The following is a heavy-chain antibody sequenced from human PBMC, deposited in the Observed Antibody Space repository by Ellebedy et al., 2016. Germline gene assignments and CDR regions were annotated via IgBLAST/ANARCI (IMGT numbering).Heavy chain of an antibody. CDR3: ARDTRDGVGTSEAFYDP. CDR2: IIPIFGTA. J-gene: IGHJ5*02. Sequence: SVKVSXXASGGTFSSYAISWVRQAPGQGLEWMGGIIPIFGTANYAQKFQGRVTITADESTSTAYMELSSLRSEDTAVYYCARDTRDGVGTSEAFYDPWGQGTLVTVS. D-gene: IGHD4-23*01. CDR1: GGTFSSYA. V-gene: IGHV1-69*13.